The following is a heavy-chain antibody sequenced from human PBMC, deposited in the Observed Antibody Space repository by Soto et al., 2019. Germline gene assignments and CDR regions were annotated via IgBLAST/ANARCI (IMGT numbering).Heavy chain of an antibody. D-gene: IGHD4-17*01. CDR1: GFTFSSYG. CDR3: ARDTTVNYRGVGY. CDR2: IWYDGSNK. V-gene: IGHV3-33*01. Sequence: QVQLVESGGGVVQPGRSLRLSCAASGFTFSSYGMHWVRQAPGKGLEWVAVIWYDGSNKYYADSVKGRFTISRDNSKNTLYLQMNSLRAEDTAVYYCARDTTVNYRGVGYWGQGTLVTVPS. J-gene: IGHJ4*02.